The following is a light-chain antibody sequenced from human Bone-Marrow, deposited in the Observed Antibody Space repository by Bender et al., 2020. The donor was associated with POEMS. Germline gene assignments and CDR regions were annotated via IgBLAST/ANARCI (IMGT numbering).Light chain of an antibody. CDR1: SSDVGSYDL. V-gene: IGLV2-23*02. CDR2: EVT. Sequence: QSALTQPASVSGSPGQSITISCTGTSSDVGSYDLVSWYQQHPGKAPKLIIYEVTKRPSGVSNRLSGSKSGNTASLTISGLQAEDEADYFCCSYAGSSTFRVFGGGTKLTVL. CDR3: CSYAGSSTFRV. J-gene: IGLJ2*01.